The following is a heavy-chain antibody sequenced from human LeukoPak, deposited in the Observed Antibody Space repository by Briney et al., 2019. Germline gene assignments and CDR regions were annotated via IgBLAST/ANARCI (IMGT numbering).Heavy chain of an antibody. CDR1: GFTLSKYA. D-gene: IGHD3-3*01. CDR2: IDGSGGRP. CDR3: ARGKDHDFWNPFDH. Sequence: PGGSLRLSCAASGFTLSKYAMNWVRQAPGKGLEWVSGIDGSGGRPPSADSVKGRFTISRDISKNTLYLQMDSLRAEDTAAYYCARGKDHDFWNPFDHWGQGTLATVSS. V-gene: IGHV3-23*01. J-gene: IGHJ4*02.